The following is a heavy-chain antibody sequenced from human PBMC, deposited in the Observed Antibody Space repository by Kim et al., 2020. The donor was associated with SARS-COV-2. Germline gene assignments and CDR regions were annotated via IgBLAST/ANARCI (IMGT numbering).Heavy chain of an antibody. Sequence: PSLKSRVTISVDPSKNQFSLKLSSVTAADTAVYYCAGYSSSSGRYYYFDYWGQCTLVTVSS. D-gene: IGHD6-6*01. CDR3: AGYSSSSGRYYYFDY. J-gene: IGHJ4*02. V-gene: IGHV4-34*01.